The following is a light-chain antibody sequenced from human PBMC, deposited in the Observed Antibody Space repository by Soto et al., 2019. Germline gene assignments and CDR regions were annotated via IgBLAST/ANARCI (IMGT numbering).Light chain of an antibody. V-gene: IGKV1-5*03. CDR1: QSISSW. CDR3: QQDNNYPWT. J-gene: IGKJ1*01. CDR2: KAS. Sequence: DIKMTQSPSTLSASVGDRVTITCRASQSISSWLAWYQQKPGKAPKLLIYKASSLESGVPSRFSGSLCGTEFTLTISSLQPDDFATYYCQQDNNYPWTFGQGTKVEIK.